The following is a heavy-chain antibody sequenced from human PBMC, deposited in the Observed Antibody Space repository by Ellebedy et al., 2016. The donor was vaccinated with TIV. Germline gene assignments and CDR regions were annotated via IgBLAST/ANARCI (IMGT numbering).Heavy chain of an antibody. D-gene: IGHD6-19*01. J-gene: IGHJ4*02. CDR1: GFTVSTNY. CDR2: LTTGGVT. Sequence: GESLKISCAASGFTVSTNYMSWVRQAPGKGLEWVSSLTTGGVTFYAESVKDRFTISRDSSKNTLYLQMNSLRVEDTAVYYCARDAARSGWISDYWGQGTLVTVSS. CDR3: ARDAARSGWISDY. V-gene: IGHV3-53*01.